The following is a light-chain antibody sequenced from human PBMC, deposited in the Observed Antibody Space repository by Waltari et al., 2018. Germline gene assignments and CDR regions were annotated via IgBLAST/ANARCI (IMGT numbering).Light chain of an antibody. Sequence: QSVLTQPPSVTAAPGQKVSISCSGSSSNIGNSDVSWYQQVPGTAPKLLIFATNLRPSGIPDRFSGSKSGTSATLGITGLQTGDEANYYCGTWDTSLSAGVFGGGTKLTVL. CDR1: SSNIGNSD. V-gene: IGLV1-51*02. J-gene: IGLJ3*02. CDR3: GTWDTSLSAGV. CDR2: ATN.